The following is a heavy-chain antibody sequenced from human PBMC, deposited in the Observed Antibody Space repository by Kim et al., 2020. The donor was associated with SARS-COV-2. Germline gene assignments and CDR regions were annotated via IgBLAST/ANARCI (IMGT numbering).Heavy chain of an antibody. Sequence: SVKVSCKASGGTFSSYAISWVRQAPGQGLEWMGGIIPIFGTANYAQKFQGRVTITADESTSTAYMELSSLRSEDTAVYYCARENSALWFGELLTHNYYYGMDVWGQGTTVTVSS. CDR2: IIPIFGTA. J-gene: IGHJ6*02. CDR3: ARENSALWFGELLTHNYYYGMDV. D-gene: IGHD3-10*01. CDR1: GGTFSSYA. V-gene: IGHV1-69*13.